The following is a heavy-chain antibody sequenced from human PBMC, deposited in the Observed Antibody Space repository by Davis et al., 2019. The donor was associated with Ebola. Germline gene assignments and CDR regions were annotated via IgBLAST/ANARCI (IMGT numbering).Heavy chain of an antibody. CDR2: IWYDGSNK. Sequence: GGSLRLSCAASGFTFSSYGMHWVRQAPGKGLEWVAVIWYDGSNKYYADSVKGRFTISRDNAKNTLYLQMNSLRAEDTAVYYCARADYDFWSGYYSGFWFDPWGQGTTVTVSS. CDR1: GFTFSSYG. J-gene: IGHJ5*01. D-gene: IGHD3-3*01. V-gene: IGHV3-33*03. CDR3: ARADYDFWSGYYSGFWFDP.